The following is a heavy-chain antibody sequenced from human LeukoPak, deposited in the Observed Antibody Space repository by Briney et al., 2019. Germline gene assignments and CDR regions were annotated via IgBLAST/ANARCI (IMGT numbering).Heavy chain of an antibody. D-gene: IGHD6-19*01. Sequence: GGSLRLSCAASGFTFSTYAMSWVRQTPGKGLEWVSVVSGGGSSAYYADSVRGRFTISRDNSKNTLYLQMNSLRAEDTAVYYCAKGYNSDWFGEIGFWGQGTLVTVSS. CDR3: AKGYNSDWFGEIGF. V-gene: IGHV3-23*01. CDR1: GFTFSTYA. CDR2: VSGGGSSA. J-gene: IGHJ4*02.